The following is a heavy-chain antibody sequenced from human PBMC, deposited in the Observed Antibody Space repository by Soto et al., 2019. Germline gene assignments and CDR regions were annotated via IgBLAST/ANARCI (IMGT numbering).Heavy chain of an antibody. Sequence: GGSLRLSCAAYGFTFSSYGMHWVRQAPGKGLEWVAVISYDGSSKYYADSVKGRFTISRDNSKNTLYLQMNSLRAEDTAVYYCAKDTGDCSSTSCRPGNNWFDPWGQGTLVTVSS. J-gene: IGHJ5*02. D-gene: IGHD2-2*01. CDR2: ISYDGSSK. CDR3: AKDTGDCSSTSCRPGNNWFDP. V-gene: IGHV3-30*18. CDR1: GFTFSSYG.